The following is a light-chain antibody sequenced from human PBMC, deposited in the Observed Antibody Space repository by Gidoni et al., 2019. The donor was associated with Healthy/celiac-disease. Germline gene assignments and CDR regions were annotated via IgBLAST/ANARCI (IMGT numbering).Light chain of an antibody. J-gene: IGKJ2*04. CDR3: QQYGSSGS. V-gene: IGKV3-20*01. CDR1: QSVSSSY. CDR2: GAS. Sequence: EIVLTQSPATLSLSPGERATLSCRASQSVSSSYLAWYQQKPGQAPRLLIYGASSRATGIPDRFSGSGSGTDSTLTISRLEPEDFAVYYCQQYGSSGSFGQGTKLEIK.